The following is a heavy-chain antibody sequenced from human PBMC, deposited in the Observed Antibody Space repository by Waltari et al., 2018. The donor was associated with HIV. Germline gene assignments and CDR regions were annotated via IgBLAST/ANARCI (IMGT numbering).Heavy chain of an antibody. D-gene: IGHD3-3*01. CDR2: ISAYNGHT. J-gene: IGHJ4*02. CDR3: ARALWSGYYTPYYFDY. CDR1: GYTFTSYG. V-gene: IGHV1-18*01. Sequence: QVQLVQSGAEVKKPGASVKVSCKASGYTFTSYGISWGRQAPGQGLEWMGWISAYNGHTNHAQKLQGRVTMTTDTATSTAYMDLRSLRSDDTAFYYCARALWSGYYTPYYFDYWGQGTLVTVSS.